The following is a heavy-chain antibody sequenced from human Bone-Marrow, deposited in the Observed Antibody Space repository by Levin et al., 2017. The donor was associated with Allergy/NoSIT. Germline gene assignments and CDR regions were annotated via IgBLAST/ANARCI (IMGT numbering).Heavy chain of an antibody. J-gene: IGHJ4*02. CDR3: ARLNGGNRHFDS. D-gene: IGHD4-23*01. V-gene: IGHV3-66*04. Sequence: GESLKISCAASGFSVSRNYMTWVRQPPGKGLQWVSVIYSGRSTSYAASVKGRFTISRDISKNTVYLQMNSLSPEDTAVYYCARLNGGNRHFDSWGQGTLVTVSS. CDR2: IYSGRST. CDR1: GFSVSRNY.